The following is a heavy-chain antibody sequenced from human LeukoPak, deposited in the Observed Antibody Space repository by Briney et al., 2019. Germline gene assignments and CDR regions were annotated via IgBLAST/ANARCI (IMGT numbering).Heavy chain of an antibody. Sequence: SGRSLTLSCAASGFTFSNYGMNCVRHSPVKGGEWFSYISSSDNTIYYADSVNDRLSLYRDNAKNSLYLQMNSLRDEDTAVYYCARAMRSGYDYWGQGALVTVSS. D-gene: IGHD5-12*01. J-gene: IGHJ4*02. CDR3: ARAMRSGYDY. CDR2: ISSSDNTI. CDR1: GFTFSNYG. V-gene: IGHV3-48*02.